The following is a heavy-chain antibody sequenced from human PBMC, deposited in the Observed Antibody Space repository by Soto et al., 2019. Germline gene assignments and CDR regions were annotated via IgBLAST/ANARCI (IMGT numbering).Heavy chain of an antibody. CDR3: ARVDGDYLDY. D-gene: IGHD4-17*01. Sequence: SETLSLTCTVSGRSISSYYWSWIRQPPGKGLEWIGYIYYSGSTNYNPSLKSRVTISVDTSKNQFSLKLSSVTAADTAVYYCARVDGDYLDYWGQGTLVNVSS. J-gene: IGHJ4*02. CDR1: GRSISSYY. V-gene: IGHV4-59*01. CDR2: IYYSGST.